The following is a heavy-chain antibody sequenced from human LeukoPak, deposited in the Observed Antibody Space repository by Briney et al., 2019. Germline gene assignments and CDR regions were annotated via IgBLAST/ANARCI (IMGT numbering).Heavy chain of an antibody. Sequence: SETLSLTCAVYGGSFGGYYWSWIRQPPGKGQEWIGEITHSGSANYIPSLKSRVTISVDTANNQFSLRLGSVTAADTAVYYCARVNNWPSGMDVWGKGSTVTVSS. CDR2: ITHSGSA. J-gene: IGHJ6*04. CDR3: ARVNNWPSGMDV. V-gene: IGHV4-34*01. CDR1: GGSFGGYY. D-gene: IGHD1-1*01.